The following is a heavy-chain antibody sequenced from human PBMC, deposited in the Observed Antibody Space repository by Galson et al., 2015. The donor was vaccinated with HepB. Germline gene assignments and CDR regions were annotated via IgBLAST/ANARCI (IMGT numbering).Heavy chain of an antibody. CDR1: GGTFISYS. CDR3: AREGGYSGYDFEY. Sequence: SVKVSCKASGGTFISYSFSWVRQAPGQGLEWMGGIIPSFGTANYAQRFQGRATITADESTSTAYMELSSLRSEDTAVYYCAREGGYSGYDFEYWGQGTLVTVSS. J-gene: IGHJ4*02. CDR2: IIPSFGTA. D-gene: IGHD5-12*01. V-gene: IGHV1-69*13.